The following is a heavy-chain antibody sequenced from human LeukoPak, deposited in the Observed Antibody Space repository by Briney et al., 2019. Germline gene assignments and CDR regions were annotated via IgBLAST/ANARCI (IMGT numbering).Heavy chain of an antibody. CDR2: TYYRSKWNN. CDR1: GDSVSSKSAA. Sequence: SQTPSLTCAISGDSVSSKSAAWNWIRQSPSRGLEWLGRTYYRSKWNNEYAVSLKGRITINPDISKNQFSLQLNSVTPEDTAVYYCAILGPPADCWGQGTLVTVSS. V-gene: IGHV6-1*01. J-gene: IGHJ1*01. CDR3: AILGPPADC. D-gene: IGHD3/OR15-3a*01.